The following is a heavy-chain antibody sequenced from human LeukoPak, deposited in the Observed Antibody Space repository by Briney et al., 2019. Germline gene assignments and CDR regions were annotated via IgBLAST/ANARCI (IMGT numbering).Heavy chain of an antibody. D-gene: IGHD2-8*01. CDR3: ARDRHCVNGLCHNSPGMDV. J-gene: IGHJ6*02. CDR1: GFTFSGYG. CDR2: IWFDGKNE. Sequence: GALRLSCAASGFTFSGYGMHWVRLAPGKGLEWVADIWFDGKNEHFAASVKGRFTISRDNSKKTMYLQINSLRAEDTAVYYCARDRHCVNGLCHNSPGMDVWGRGTTVTVSS. V-gene: IGHV3-33*01.